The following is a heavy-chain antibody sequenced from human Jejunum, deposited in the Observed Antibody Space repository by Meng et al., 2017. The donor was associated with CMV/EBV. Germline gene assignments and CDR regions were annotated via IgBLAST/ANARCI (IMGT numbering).Heavy chain of an antibody. CDR2: INHSGSA. CDR3: ARKYCGSSNCYPFDY. Sequence: YGGSFIGYYWSWIRQSPGQGLEWIGPINHSGSASYNPSLRRRVTISEDTSKNQFSLRLTSVTAADTAIYYCARKYCGSSNCYPFDYWGQGELVTVSS. D-gene: IGHD2-2*01. CDR1: GGSFIGYY. V-gene: IGHV4-34*01. J-gene: IGHJ4*02.